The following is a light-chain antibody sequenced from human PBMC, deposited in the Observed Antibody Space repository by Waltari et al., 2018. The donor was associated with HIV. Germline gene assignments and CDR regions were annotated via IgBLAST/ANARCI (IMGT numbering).Light chain of an antibody. CDR1: SSNIGSNS. CDR2: SKD. J-gene: IGLJ1*01. Sequence: QSVLTQPPSESGTPGQGVTISCAGSSSNIGSNSVTWYQQLPGTAPKLLIYSKDQRPSGVPDRFSGSKSGTSASLAISGLQSEDEADYYCSAWDDSLKGVFGTGTKVTVL. V-gene: IGLV1-44*01. CDR3: SAWDDSLKGV.